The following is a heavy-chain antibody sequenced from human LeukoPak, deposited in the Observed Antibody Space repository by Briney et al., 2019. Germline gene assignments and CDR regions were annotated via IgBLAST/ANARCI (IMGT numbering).Heavy chain of an antibody. D-gene: IGHD3-3*01. CDR3: ARPRGDLWSGYDY. CDR2: MYHSGST. J-gene: IGHJ4*02. Sequence: PSETLSLTCAVSGYSISSGYYWGWFRQPPGKGLEWIGCMYHSGSTYYNPSLKSRVTISVDTSKNQFSLRLTSVTAADTAVYYCARPRGDLWSGYDYWGQGVLVTVSP. V-gene: IGHV4-38-2*01. CDR1: GYSISSGYY.